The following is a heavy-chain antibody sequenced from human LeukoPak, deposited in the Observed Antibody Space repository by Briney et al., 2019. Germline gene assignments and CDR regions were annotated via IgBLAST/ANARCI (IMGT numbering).Heavy chain of an antibody. CDR3: AANSGA. Sequence: SETLSLTCSVSGDSLSSYFWSWIRQPPGKGLEWIGYIYYSGSTNYNPSLKSRVTISVDTSKNQFSLKLSSVTAADTAVYYCAANSGAWGRGTLVTVSS. V-gene: IGHV4-59*01. D-gene: IGHD6-19*01. J-gene: IGHJ5*02. CDR1: GDSLSSYF. CDR2: IYYSGST.